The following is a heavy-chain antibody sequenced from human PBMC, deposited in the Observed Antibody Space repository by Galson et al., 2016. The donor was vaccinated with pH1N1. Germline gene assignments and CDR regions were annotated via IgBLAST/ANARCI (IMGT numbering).Heavy chain of an antibody. D-gene: IGHD1-26*01. CDR3: AHNRQRSGGTYYRPFDY. Sequence: PALVKPTQTLTLTCTFSGFSLSTSGVGVGWIRQSPGKALEWLALIYWDDDKRYSPSLKSRLTITKDTSKNQMVLTMTNMDPVDTATYYCAHNRQRSGGTYYRPFDYWGQGTQVIVSS. CDR2: IYWDDDK. J-gene: IGHJ4*02. V-gene: IGHV2-5*02. CDR1: GFSLSTSGVG.